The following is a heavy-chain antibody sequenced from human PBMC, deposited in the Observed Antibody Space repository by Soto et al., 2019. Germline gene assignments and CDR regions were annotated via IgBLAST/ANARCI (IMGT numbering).Heavy chain of an antibody. V-gene: IGHV2-5*04. CDR3: VRHDLLRGEYFDY. CDR2: SYWDDDK. CDR1: EFSLSTSGVG. D-gene: IGHD3-9*01. J-gene: IGHJ4*02. Sequence: QITLKESGPTLVNPTQTLTLTCIFSEFSLSTSGVGVGWIRQPPGKALEWLALSYWDDDKRYSPSLKSRLTITKETSKNKVDLTMANMDTGDTGTNYCVRHDLLRGEYFDYWGQVTLVTVSS.